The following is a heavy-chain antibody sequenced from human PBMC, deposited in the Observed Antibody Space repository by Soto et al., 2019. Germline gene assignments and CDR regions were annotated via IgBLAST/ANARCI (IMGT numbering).Heavy chain of an antibody. CDR2: IYYSGST. CDR1: GGSISSYY. CDR3: ACSIAAPYYFDY. V-gene: IGHV4-59*01. D-gene: IGHD6-13*01. J-gene: IGHJ4*02. Sequence: SETLSLTCTVSGGSISSYYWSWIRQPPGKGLEWIGYIYYSGSTNYNPSLKSRVTISVDTSKNQFSLKLCSVTAADTAVYYCACSIAAPYYFDYWGQGTLVTVSS.